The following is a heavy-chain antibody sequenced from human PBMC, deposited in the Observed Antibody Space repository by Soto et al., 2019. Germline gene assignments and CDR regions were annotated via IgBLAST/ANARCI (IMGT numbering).Heavy chain of an antibody. Sequence: PGGSLRLSWAPSGFSFSSHGMSWVRQAPGQGLEWGANIKEDGSEKHSADSVKGRFTISRDNARNLLYLQMNSLRAEDTAVYFCAKTTVTVFDYWGPGTLVTVSS. CDR3: AKTTVTVFDY. V-gene: IGHV3-7*03. J-gene: IGHJ4*02. CDR1: GFSFSSHG. CDR2: IKEDGSEK. D-gene: IGHD4-17*01.